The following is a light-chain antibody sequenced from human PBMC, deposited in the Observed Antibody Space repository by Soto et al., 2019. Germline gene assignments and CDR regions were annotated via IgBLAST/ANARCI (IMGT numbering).Light chain of an antibody. CDR1: QSVGSF. CDR3: QHRSNWLGT. Sequence: EIVLTQSPATLSLSPGERATLSCRASQSVGSFLAWYQQKSGQTPRLLIYDASNRATGIPARFSGSGSGTDFTLTISSLEPEDLAVYYCQHRSNWLGTFGPGTKVDIK. CDR2: DAS. J-gene: IGKJ3*01. V-gene: IGKV3-11*01.